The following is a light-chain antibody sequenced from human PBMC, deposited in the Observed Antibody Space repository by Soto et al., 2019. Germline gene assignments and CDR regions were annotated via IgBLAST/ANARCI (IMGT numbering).Light chain of an antibody. CDR2: GAF. Sequence: EIVMTQSPATLSVSPGERATLSCRASQSVSSNLAWYQQKPGQAPRLLIYGAFIRATGIPARFSGSGAATEFNFTISSLQSEDFAVYYCQQCNNWPPNTFGQGTRLEIK. J-gene: IGKJ5*01. V-gene: IGKV3-15*01. CDR3: QQCNNWPPNT. CDR1: QSVSSN.